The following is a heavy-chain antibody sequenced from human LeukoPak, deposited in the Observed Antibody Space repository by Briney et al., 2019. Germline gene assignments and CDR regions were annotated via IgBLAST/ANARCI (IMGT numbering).Heavy chain of an antibody. J-gene: IGHJ4*02. CDR2: ISHSGGSI. Sequence: PGGSLRLSCAASGFTFSNAWMNWVRQAPGKGLEWVSGISHSGGSIYYADSVKGRFTISRDNSKNTLYLQMDRLRVEDTAVYYCAMALDYWGQGTLVTVSS. CDR3: AMALDY. CDR1: GFTFSNAW. V-gene: IGHV3-23*01.